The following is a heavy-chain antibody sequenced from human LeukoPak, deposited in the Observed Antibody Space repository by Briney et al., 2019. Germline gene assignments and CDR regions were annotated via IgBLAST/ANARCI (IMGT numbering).Heavy chain of an antibody. V-gene: IGHV3-9*01. CDR3: AKAQGAGNWFDP. Sequence: GGSLRLSCAASGFIFDDYAMHWVRQAPGKGLEWVSGISWNSGSIGYADSVKGRFTISRDNAKNSLYLQMNSLRAEDTALYYCAKAQGAGNWFDPWGQGTLVTVSS. CDR1: GFIFDDYA. CDR2: ISWNSGSI. J-gene: IGHJ5*02. D-gene: IGHD4/OR15-4a*01.